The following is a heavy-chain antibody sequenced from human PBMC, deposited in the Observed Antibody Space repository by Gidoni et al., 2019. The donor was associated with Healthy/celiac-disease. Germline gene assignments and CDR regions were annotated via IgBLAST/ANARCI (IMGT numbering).Heavy chain of an antibody. D-gene: IGHD2-8*02. CDR3: AKPKWLVGYEFDY. V-gene: IGHV3-30-3*02. CDR1: GFPFSSHA. Sequence: QVQLVESGGGVVQPGRSLRLSCAAAGFPFSSHAMPWVRQAPGKGLEWVAVISYDGSNKYYADSVKGRFTISRDNSKNTLYLQMNSLRAEDTAVYYCAKPKWLVGYEFDYWGQGTLVTVSS. CDR2: ISYDGSNK. J-gene: IGHJ4*02.